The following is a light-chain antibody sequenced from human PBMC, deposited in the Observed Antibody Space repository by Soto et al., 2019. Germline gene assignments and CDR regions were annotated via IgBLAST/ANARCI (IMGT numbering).Light chain of an antibody. CDR2: AAS. CDR3: QQYGGSPFT. V-gene: IGKV3-20*01. CDR1: QSVSVNS. J-gene: IGKJ3*01. Sequence: EIVLKQSPGTLSSSPGERATLSCRASQSVSVNSLAWYQQKGGQAPRLLIYAASTRATGVPDRFSGTGSGTDFALTISRLETDDSAVYYCQQYGGSPFTFGPGTKVDIK.